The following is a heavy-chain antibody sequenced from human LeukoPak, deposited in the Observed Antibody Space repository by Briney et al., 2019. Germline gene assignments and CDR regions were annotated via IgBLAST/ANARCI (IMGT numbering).Heavy chain of an antibody. CDR2: IYTSGST. V-gene: IGHV4-4*07. D-gene: IGHD2-15*01. CDR3: ARVNTQGVPSP. J-gene: IGHJ5*02. Sequence: SETLSLTCTVSGGSISSYYWSWIRQPVGKGLEWIGRIYTSGSTNYNPSLKSRVTMSVDPSKNQFSLKLSSVSAADTAVYYCARVNTQGVPSPWGQGILVTVSS. CDR1: GGSISSYY.